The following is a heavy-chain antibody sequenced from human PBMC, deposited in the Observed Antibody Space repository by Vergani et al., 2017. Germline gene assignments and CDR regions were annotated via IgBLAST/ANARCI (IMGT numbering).Heavy chain of an antibody. CDR1: GFTFSSYW. J-gene: IGHJ4*02. D-gene: IGHD2-15*01. CDR2: INSDGSST. Sequence: EVQLVESGGGLVQPGGSLRLSCAASGFTFSSYWMHWVRQAPGKGLVWVSRINSDGSSTSYADSVKGRFTISRDNAKNTLYLQMNSLRADDTAVYYCARAVWGARLYCPDYWGQGTLVTVSS. V-gene: IGHV3-74*01. CDR3: ARAVWGARLYCPDY.